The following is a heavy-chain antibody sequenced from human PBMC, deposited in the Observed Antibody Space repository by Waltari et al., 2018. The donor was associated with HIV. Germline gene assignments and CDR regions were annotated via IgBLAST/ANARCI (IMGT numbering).Heavy chain of an antibody. D-gene: IGHD6-19*01. CDR3: ARDRIAVTGSYYYGMDV. CDR1: GYTFTGYY. J-gene: IGHJ6*02. V-gene: IGHV1-2*02. Sequence: VQLVQSGAEVQKPGASVKVSCKASGYTFTGYYMHWVRQAPGQGLGWMGWINPKSDGTNYAQKFQGRVTMTRDTSTSTAYMELSRLRSDDTALYYCARDRIAVTGSYYYGMDVWGQGTTVTVSS. CDR2: INPKSDGT.